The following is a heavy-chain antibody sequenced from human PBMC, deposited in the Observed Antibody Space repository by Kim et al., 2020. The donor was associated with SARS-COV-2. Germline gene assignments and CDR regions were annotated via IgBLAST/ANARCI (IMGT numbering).Heavy chain of an antibody. Sequence: SETLSLTCSVSGGSISSGDYYWSWIRQHPGKGLEWIGNIDHSGTTYNNPSLKSRVIISIDTSKNQFSLKLSSVTAADTAVYYCARKKRELLSFDYWGQGTLVTVSS. J-gene: IGHJ4*02. CDR2: IDHSGTT. V-gene: IGHV4-31*02. CDR1: GGSISSGDYY. CDR3: ARKKRELLSFDY. D-gene: IGHD1-7*01.